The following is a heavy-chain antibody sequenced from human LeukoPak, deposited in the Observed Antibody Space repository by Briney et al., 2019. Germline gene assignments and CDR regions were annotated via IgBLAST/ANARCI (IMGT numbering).Heavy chain of an antibody. Sequence: GESLKISCKGSGYSFTSYWIGWVRQMPGKGLEWMGIIYAGDSDTRYSPSFQGQVTISADKSISTAYLQWSSLKASDTAMYYCARRITFGGVIPDPWGQGTLVTVSS. V-gene: IGHV5-51*01. D-gene: IGHD3-16*02. CDR3: ARRITFGGVIPDP. CDR1: GYSFTSYW. CDR2: IYAGDSDT. J-gene: IGHJ5*02.